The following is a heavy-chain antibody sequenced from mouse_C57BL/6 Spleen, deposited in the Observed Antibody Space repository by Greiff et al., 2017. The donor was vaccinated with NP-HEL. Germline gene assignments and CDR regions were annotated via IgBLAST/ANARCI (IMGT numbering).Heavy chain of an antibody. CDR3: ARHPIYYDYLYWYFDV. D-gene: IGHD2-4*01. Sequence: LVESGPELVKPGASVKLSCKASGYTFTSYDINWVKQRPGQGLEWIGWIYPRDGSTKYNEKFKGKATLTVDTSSSTAYMELHSLTSEDSAVYFCARHPIYYDYLYWYFDVWGTGTTVTVSS. CDR1: GYTFTSYD. J-gene: IGHJ1*03. V-gene: IGHV1-85*01. CDR2: IYPRDGST.